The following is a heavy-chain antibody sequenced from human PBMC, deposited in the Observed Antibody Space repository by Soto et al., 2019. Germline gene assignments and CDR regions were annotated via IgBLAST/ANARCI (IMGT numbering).Heavy chain of an antibody. CDR2: ISAYNGNT. CDR3: ARDYNYDSSGYYYRLFFY. V-gene: IGHV1-18*04. CDR1: GYTFTSYG. Sequence: PSVKVSCKASGYTFTSYGISWVRQAPGQGLEWMGWISAYNGNTNYAQKLQGRVTMTTDTSTSTAYMELRSLRSDDTAVYYCARDYNYDSSGYYYRLFFYWGQGTLVTVYS. D-gene: IGHD3-22*01. J-gene: IGHJ4*02.